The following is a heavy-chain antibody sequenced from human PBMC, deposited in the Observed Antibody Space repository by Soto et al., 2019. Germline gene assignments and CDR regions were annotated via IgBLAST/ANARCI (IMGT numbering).Heavy chain of an antibody. CDR2: VYYLGST. Sequence: ASETLSLTCSVSGGSMSDFFWSWIRQSPERGLEWIGYVYYLGSTDYNPSLKSRVTISVDTSKRQFSLRLSSVTAADAAIYYCARDGYDGSGSPYPAYWGPGTQVTVSS. D-gene: IGHD3-10*01. CDR3: ARDGYDGSGSPYPAY. J-gene: IGHJ4*02. CDR1: GGSMSDFF. V-gene: IGHV4-59*01.